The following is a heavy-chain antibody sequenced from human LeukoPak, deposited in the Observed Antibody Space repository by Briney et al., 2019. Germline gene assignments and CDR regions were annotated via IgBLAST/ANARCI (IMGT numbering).Heavy chain of an antibody. D-gene: IGHD3-22*01. CDR1: GFTFSSYW. J-gene: IGHJ4*02. Sequence: PGGSLRLSCAASGFTFSSYWMSWVRQAPGKGLEWVANIKQDGSEKYYVDSVKGRFTISRDNAKNSLYLQMNSLRAEDTAVYYCARESYDSRGDYFDYWGQGTLVTVSS. CDR2: IKQDGSEK. V-gene: IGHV3-7*01. CDR3: ARESYDSRGDYFDY.